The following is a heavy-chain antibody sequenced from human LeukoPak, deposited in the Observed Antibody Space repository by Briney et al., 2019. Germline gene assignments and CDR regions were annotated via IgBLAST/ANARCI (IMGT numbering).Heavy chain of an antibody. CDR2: IYTSGST. V-gene: IGHV4-4*07. CDR3: ARERYFGSGSLLYSYGMDV. Sequence: PSETLSLTCTVSGGSISNYYWSWIRQPAGKGLEWIGRIYTSGSTNYNPSLKSRVTLSVDTSKNHFSLKLSSVTAADTAVYSCARERYFGSGSLLYSYGMDVWGQGTTVTVS. J-gene: IGHJ6*02. D-gene: IGHD3-10*01. CDR1: GGSISNYY.